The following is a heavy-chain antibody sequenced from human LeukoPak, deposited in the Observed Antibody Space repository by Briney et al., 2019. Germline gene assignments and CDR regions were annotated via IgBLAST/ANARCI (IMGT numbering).Heavy chain of an antibody. D-gene: IGHD3-10*01. Sequence: PGGSLRLSCATSGFTFSSYAMSWVRQAPGKGLEWVSSISGSGGNTYYADSVKGRFTISRDYSENTLYLQMSSLRTEETAVYYCAKGPAMVRGTFDPWGQGTLVTVSS. V-gene: IGHV3-23*01. CDR3: AKGPAMVRGTFDP. CDR2: ISGSGGNT. CDR1: GFTFSSYA. J-gene: IGHJ5*02.